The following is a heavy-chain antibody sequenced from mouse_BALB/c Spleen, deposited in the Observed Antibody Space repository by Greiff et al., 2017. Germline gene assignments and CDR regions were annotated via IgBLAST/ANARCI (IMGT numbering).Heavy chain of an antibody. D-gene: IGHD2-2*01. V-gene: IGHV1-53*01. CDR2: INPSNGGT. Sequence: QVQLQQSGAELVKPGASVKLSCKASGYTFTSYYMYWVKQRPGQGLEWIGEINPSNGGTNFNEKFKSKATLTVDKSSSTAYMQLSSLTSENSAVYFCARGDYGYNHFAYWGQGTLVTVSA. CDR3: ARGDYGYNHFAY. CDR1: GYTFTSYY. J-gene: IGHJ3*01.